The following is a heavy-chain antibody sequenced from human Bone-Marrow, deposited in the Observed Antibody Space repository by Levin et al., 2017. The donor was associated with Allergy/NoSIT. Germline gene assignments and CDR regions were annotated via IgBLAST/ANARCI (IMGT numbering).Heavy chain of an antibody. J-gene: IGHJ4*02. Sequence: PGGSLRLSCAASGFSFSDYLMHWVRQTPGKGLVWVSRISGDGSIIDYADSVRGRFTISRDNAKDTLYLQMNSLRDEDTAVYYCAREDTYSYDYWGQGTLVTVSS. CDR3: AREDTYSYDY. V-gene: IGHV3-74*01. CDR2: ISGDGSII. CDR1: GFSFSDYL.